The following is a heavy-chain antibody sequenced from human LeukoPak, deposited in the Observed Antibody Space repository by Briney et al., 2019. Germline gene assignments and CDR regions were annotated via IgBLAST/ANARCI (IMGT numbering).Heavy chain of an antibody. CDR1: GYTFTGYY. V-gene: IGHV1-46*01. Sequence: ASVKVSCKASGYTFTGYYMHWVRQAPGHYAQKFQGRVTMTRDTSTSTVYMELSSLRSEDTAVYYCAREAVADPPKGVDYWGQGTLVTVSS. D-gene: IGHD6-19*01. J-gene: IGHJ4*02. CDR3: AREAVADPPKGVDY.